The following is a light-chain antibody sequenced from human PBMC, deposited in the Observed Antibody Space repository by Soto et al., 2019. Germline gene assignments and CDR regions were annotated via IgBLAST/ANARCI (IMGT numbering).Light chain of an antibody. CDR1: SSNIGNNY. CDR2: DNN. Sequence: QSVLTQPPSVSAAPGQKVTLSCSGSSSNIGNNYVSWYQQLPGTAPKLLIYDNNKRPSGIPDRFSGSKSGTSATLGITGLQTGDEADYYCGTWDSSLSAEWVFGGGTKLTVL. V-gene: IGLV1-51*01. J-gene: IGLJ3*02. CDR3: GTWDSSLSAEWV.